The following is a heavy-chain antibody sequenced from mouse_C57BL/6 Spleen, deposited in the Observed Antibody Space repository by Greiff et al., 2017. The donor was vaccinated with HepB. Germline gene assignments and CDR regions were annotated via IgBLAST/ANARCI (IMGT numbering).Heavy chain of an antibody. V-gene: IGHV2-5*01. CDR1: GFSLTSYG. CDR3: ASYYYGSVDWYFDV. J-gene: IGHJ1*03. Sequence: VKLMESGPGLVQPSQSLSITCTVSGFSLTSYGVHWVRQSPGKGLEWLGVIWRGGSTDYNAAFMSRLSITKDNSKSQVFFKMNSLQADDTAIYYCASYYYGSVDWYFDVWGTGTTVTVSS. D-gene: IGHD1-1*01. CDR2: IWRGGST.